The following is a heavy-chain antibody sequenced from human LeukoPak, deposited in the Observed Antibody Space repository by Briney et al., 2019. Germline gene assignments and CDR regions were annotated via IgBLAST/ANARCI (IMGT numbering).Heavy chain of an antibody. V-gene: IGHV3-7*01. Sequence: GGSLRLSCAASGFTFSDYYMSWIRQAPGKGPEWVAKIDKDGSEKYSVDSVRGRFTISRDNAKNTLYLQMDSLRAEDTAVYYCARPGTYCSGYGSCFPFEYWGQGSLVIVSS. CDR3: ARPGTYCSGYGSCFPFEY. J-gene: IGHJ4*02. CDR2: IDKDGSEK. CDR1: GFTFSDYY. D-gene: IGHD2-15*01.